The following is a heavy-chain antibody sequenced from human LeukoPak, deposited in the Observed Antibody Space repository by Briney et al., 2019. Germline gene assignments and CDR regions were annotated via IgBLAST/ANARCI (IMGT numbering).Heavy chain of an antibody. Sequence: GALRLCCAASGFTFSSYEMNWVRQAPEKGLECVSYISSIGSTIYYADSVKGRFTISRDNAKNSLYLQMNSLRAEDTAVYYCARDGYCGSTSCRQYYYGMDVWGKGTTVTVSS. V-gene: IGHV3-48*03. D-gene: IGHD2-2*03. J-gene: IGHJ6*04. CDR2: ISSIGSTI. CDR3: ARDGYCGSTSCRQYYYGMDV. CDR1: GFTFSSYE.